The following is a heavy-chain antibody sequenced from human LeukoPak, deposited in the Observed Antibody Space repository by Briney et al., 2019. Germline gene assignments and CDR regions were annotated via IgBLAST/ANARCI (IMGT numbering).Heavy chain of an antibody. D-gene: IGHD2-2*02. J-gene: IGHJ4*02. V-gene: IGHV3-30*02. CDR1: GFTFSSYG. CDR3: AKEIYRYCSSTSCYKDY. CDR2: IRYDGSNK. Sequence: GGSLRLSCAASGFTFSSYGMHWVRQAPGKELEWVAFIRYDGSNKYYADSVKGRFTISRDNSKNTLYLQMNSLRAEDTAVYYCAKEIYRYCSSTSCYKDYWGQGTLVTVSS.